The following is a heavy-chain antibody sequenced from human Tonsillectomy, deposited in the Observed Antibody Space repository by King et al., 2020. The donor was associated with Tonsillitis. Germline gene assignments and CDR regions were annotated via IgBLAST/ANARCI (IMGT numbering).Heavy chain of an antibody. D-gene: IGHD3-3*01. CDR2: IYYSGSP. Sequence: QLQESGPGLVKPSQTLSLTCTVSGGSISSGGYYWSWIRQHPGKGLEWIGYIYYSGSPYYNPSLKSLVTISVDTSKNQFSLKLSSVTAGDTAVYYCARVTDTYYDFWSGYSGNYYFDYWGQGTLVTVSS. CDR1: GGSISSGGYY. V-gene: IGHV4-31*01. J-gene: IGHJ4*02. CDR3: ARVTDTYYDFWSGYSGNYYFDY.